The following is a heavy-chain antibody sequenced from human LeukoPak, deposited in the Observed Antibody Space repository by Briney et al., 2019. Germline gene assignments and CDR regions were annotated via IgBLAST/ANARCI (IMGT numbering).Heavy chain of an antibody. V-gene: IGHV4-39*01. Sequence: SETLSLTCTVSGGSISSSSYYWGWIRQPPGKGLEWIGSIYYSGSTYYNPSLKSRVTISVDTSKNQFSLKLNSVTAADTGAYYCAPYSSGWSPPAYWGQGTLVTVAS. CDR2: IYYSGST. CDR3: APYSSGWSPPAY. D-gene: IGHD6-19*01. CDR1: GGSISSSSYY. J-gene: IGHJ4*02.